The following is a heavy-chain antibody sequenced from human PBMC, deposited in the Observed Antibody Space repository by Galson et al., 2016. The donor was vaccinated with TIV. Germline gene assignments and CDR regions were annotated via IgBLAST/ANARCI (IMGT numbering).Heavy chain of an antibody. D-gene: IGHD3-10*01. J-gene: IGHJ3*01. Sequence: SVKVSCKASGYSFTGYFMHWVRQAPGQGLEWVGWINPKTGATTYAQEFQGRITMTRDTSASTVYMDLNRLQSDDTAVYYCARSDNYYKYALDVWGQGTTVTVSS. CDR1: GYSFTGYF. V-gene: IGHV1-2*02. CDR3: ARSDNYYKYALDV. CDR2: INPKTGAT.